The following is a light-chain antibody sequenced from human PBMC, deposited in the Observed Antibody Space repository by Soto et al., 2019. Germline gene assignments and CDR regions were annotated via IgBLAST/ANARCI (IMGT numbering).Light chain of an antibody. CDR3: LQYNSYPWT. Sequence: DIQMTQSPSTLSASVGDRVTITCRASQSFSSWLAWYQQKPGKAPNLLIYKTSNLESGVPSRFSGSGSGTDFTLTISSLQPDDFATYYCLQYNSYPWTFGQGPKVEIK. CDR1: QSFSSW. J-gene: IGKJ1*01. CDR2: KTS. V-gene: IGKV1-5*03.